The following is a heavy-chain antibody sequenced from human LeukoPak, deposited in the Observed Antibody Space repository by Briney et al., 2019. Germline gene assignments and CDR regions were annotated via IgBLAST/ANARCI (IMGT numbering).Heavy chain of an antibody. CDR2: INPNSGGT. V-gene: IGHV1-2*02. Sequence: HGASVKVSCKASGYTFTGYYMHWVRQAPGQGLKWMGWINPNSGGTNYAQKFQGRVTMTRDTSISTAYMELSRLRSDDTAVYYCARAQSIPPNYDFWSGYLYYYYGMDVWGQGTTVTVSS. D-gene: IGHD3-3*01. CDR1: GYTFTGYY. J-gene: IGHJ6*02. CDR3: ARAQSIPPNYDFWSGYLYYYYGMDV.